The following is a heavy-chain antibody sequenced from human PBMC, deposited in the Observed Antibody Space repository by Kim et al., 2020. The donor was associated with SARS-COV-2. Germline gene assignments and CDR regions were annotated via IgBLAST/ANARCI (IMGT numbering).Heavy chain of an antibody. D-gene: IGHD3-9*01. V-gene: IGHV3-9*01. J-gene: IGHJ6*02. CDR1: GFSFDDYD. CDR3: VKDRGGYYDILTGKHNYDMDV. CDR2: ISWKSGGS. Sequence: GGSLRLSCAASGFSFDDYDMHWVRHGPGRGPEWVSGISWKSGGSHYADSVKGRFTISRDNAKKSLYLQMNSLRPEDTAVYYCVKDRGGYYDILTGKHNYDMDVWGQGTPVTVSS.